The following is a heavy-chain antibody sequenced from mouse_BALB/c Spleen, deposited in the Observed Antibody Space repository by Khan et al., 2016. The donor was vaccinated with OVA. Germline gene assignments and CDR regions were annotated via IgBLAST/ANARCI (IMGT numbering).Heavy chain of an antibody. CDR2: INPSTGYT. Sequence: QIQLVQSGAELAKPGASVKMSCKASGYTFINYWILWVKQRPGQGLEWIGYINPSTGYTEYNQNFNDKATLTADKSSSTAYMQLSSLTSEDSAVYYSARRGLRWDFDYWGQGTTLTVAS. J-gene: IGHJ2*01. CDR3: ARRGLRWDFDY. CDR1: GYTFINYW. D-gene: IGHD1-1*01. V-gene: IGHV1-7*01.